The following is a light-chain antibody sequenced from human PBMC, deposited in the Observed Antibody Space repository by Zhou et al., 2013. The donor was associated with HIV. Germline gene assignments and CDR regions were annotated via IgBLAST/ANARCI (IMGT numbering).Light chain of an antibody. Sequence: EIVLTQSPSTLSLSPGERATLSCRASQSVSGNYLAWYQQKLGQAPRLLIYGISSRATGIPDRFSGSGSGTDFTLTISRLEPEDSAVYYCQHYHHWPPWTFGQGSKVEIK. CDR1: QSVSGNY. J-gene: IGKJ1*01. CDR2: GIS. V-gene: IGKV3-20*01. CDR3: QHYHHWPPWT.